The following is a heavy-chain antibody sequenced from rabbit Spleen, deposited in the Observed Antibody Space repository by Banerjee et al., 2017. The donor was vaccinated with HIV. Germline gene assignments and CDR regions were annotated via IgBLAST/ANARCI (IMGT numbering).Heavy chain of an antibody. D-gene: IGHD4-1*01. V-gene: IGHV1S40*01. CDR2: IHGDSSAGT. CDR3: ARSDGTSDWGFIL. CDR1: GFSFSSNYY. Sequence: QSLEESGGGLVKPGGTLTLTCTASGFSFSSNYYMCWVRQAPGKGLEWIACIHGDSSAGTDYANWAKGRFTISKTSSTTVDLKMTSLTAADTATYFCARSDGTSDWGFILWGPGTLVTVS. J-gene: IGHJ4*01.